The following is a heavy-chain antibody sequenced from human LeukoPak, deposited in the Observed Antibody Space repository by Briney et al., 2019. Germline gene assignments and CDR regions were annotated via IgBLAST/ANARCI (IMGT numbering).Heavy chain of an antibody. CDR3: AHIPETWGYYDSSGYLSYFDY. CDR2: IYWDDDK. CDR1: GFSLSTSGVG. Sequence: SGPTLVKPTQTLTLTCTFSGFSLSTSGVGVGWIRQPPGKALEWLALIYWDDDKRYSPSLKSRLTITKDTSKNQVVLTMTNMDPVDTATYYCAHIPETWGYYDSSGYLSYFDYWGQGTLVTVSS. J-gene: IGHJ4*02. V-gene: IGHV2-5*02. D-gene: IGHD3-22*01.